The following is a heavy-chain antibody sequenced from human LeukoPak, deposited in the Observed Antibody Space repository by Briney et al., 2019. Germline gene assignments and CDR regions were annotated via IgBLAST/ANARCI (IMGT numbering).Heavy chain of an antibody. Sequence: PGGSLRLSCAASGFTFSSYAMSWVRQAPGKGLEWVSSISGSGGSTYYADSVKGRFTISGDNAKNSLYLQMNSLRAEDMAVYYCAKDRGVAGTGNWFDSWGQGTLVTVSS. V-gene: IGHV3-23*01. CDR2: ISGSGGST. CDR1: GFTFSSYA. CDR3: AKDRGVAGTGNWFDS. D-gene: IGHD6-19*01. J-gene: IGHJ5*01.